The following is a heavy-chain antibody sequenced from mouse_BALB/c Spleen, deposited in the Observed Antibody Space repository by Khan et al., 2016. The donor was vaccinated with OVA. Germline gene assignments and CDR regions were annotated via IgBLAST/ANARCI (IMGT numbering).Heavy chain of an antibody. J-gene: IGHJ4*01. Sequence: QVQLQQSGPDLVKPGTSVRISCKASGYTFTTYYIHWVKQRPGQGLEWIGWIYPGNVNTNYNEKFKGKATLTADKSSSTAYMQLSSLTSEYSAVYFYARDDYFVGDAMDYWGQGSSVTVSS. CDR2: IYPGNVNT. V-gene: IGHV1S56*01. D-gene: IGHD2-4*01. CDR3: ARDDYFVGDAMDY. CDR1: GYTFTTYY.